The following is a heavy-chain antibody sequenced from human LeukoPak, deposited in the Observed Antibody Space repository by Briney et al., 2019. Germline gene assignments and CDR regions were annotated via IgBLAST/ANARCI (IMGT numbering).Heavy chain of an antibody. CDR3: ARGSYTSGSPFDP. Sequence: SQTLSLTCALSGDSVSIKSAAWNWIRQSPSRGLEWLGRTYHRSKWWNDYAVSVKSRITINADTSKNQFSLQLNSVTPEDTAVYYCARGSYTSGSPFDPWGQGTLVTVSS. CDR1: GDSVSIKSAA. D-gene: IGHD6-19*01. V-gene: IGHV6-1*01. CDR2: TYHRSKWWN. J-gene: IGHJ5*02.